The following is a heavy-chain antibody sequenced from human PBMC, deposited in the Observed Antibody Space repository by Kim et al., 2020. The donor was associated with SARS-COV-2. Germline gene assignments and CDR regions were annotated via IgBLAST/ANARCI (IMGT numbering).Heavy chain of an antibody. CDR1: GGSISSSSYY. V-gene: IGHV4-39*01. D-gene: IGHD3-22*01. CDR2: IYYSGST. J-gene: IGHJ4*02. Sequence: SETLSLTCTVSGGSISSSSYYWGWIRQPPGKGLEWIGSIYYSGSTYYNPSLKSRVTISVDTSKNQFSLKLSSVTAADTAVYYCARHDVGYDSSGYYYGGPPQYFDYWGQGTLVTVSS. CDR3: ARHDVGYDSSGYYYGGPPQYFDY.